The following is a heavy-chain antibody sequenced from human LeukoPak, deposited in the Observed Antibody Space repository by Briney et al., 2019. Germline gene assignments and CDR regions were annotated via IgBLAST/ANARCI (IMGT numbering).Heavy chain of an antibody. CDR3: VKGRGGYVKYKTFDY. D-gene: IGHD5-12*01. CDR1: GFTFSSYW. CDR2: IKHDGSEK. J-gene: IGHJ4*02. Sequence: GGPLRLSCAASGFTFSSYWMSWVRQVPGKGLEWVANIKHDGSEKYYVASVKGRFTISKDNAKNSVFLQMNDLRGEDTAVYYCVKGRGGYVKYKTFDYWGQGTLVTVSS. V-gene: IGHV3-7*01.